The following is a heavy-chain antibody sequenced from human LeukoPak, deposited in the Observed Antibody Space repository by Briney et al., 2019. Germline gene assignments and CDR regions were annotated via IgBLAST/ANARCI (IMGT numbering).Heavy chain of an antibody. Sequence: SETLSLTCTVPGGSISSYYWSWIRQPAGKGLEWIGYIYYSGSTNYNPSLKSRVTISVDTSKNQFSLKLSSVTAADTAVYYCARLHYDSSGYPFDYWGQGTLVTVSS. CDR2: IYYSGST. V-gene: IGHV4-59*08. D-gene: IGHD3-22*01. J-gene: IGHJ4*02. CDR1: GGSISSYY. CDR3: ARLHYDSSGYPFDY.